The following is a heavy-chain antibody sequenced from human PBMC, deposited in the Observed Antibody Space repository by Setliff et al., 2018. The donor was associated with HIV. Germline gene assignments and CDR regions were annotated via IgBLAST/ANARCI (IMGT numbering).Heavy chain of an antibody. CDR3: ATGGGYSLFDY. J-gene: IGHJ4*02. CDR2: ISAYNGNT. Sequence: ASVKVSCKASGYTFTSYGISWVRQAPGQGLEWMGWISAYNGNTNDAQKLQGRVTMTTDTSARTAHMELSSLRSEDTAVYYCATGGGYSLFDYWGQGTLVTVSS. D-gene: IGHD2-21*02. V-gene: IGHV1-18*01. CDR1: GYTFTSYG.